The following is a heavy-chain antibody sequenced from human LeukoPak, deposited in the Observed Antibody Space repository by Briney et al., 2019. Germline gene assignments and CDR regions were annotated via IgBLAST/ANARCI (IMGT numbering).Heavy chain of an antibody. D-gene: IGHD5/OR15-5a*01. V-gene: IGHV3-7*01. Sequence: WGSLTLSCSASGFTFSRDWMSWVRHTPGKGLECVAKIKPDGNEEYYLDSVKGRFTISRDNSKNSLYLHLFTLRDEDTAVYYCAREVSWRFDNWGQGSLVTVSS. CDR2: IKPDGNEE. CDR3: AREVSWRFDN. CDR1: GFTFSRDW. J-gene: IGHJ4*02.